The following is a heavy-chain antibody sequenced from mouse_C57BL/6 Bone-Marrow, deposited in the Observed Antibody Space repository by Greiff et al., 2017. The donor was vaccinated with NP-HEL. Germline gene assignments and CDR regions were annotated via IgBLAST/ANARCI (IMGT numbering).Heavy chain of an antibody. CDR2: SAPGSGST. V-gene: IGHV1-55*01. CDR3: ARSETAQATFLYYFDY. D-gene: IGHD3-2*02. CDR1: GYTFTSYW. Sequence: QVQLQQPGAELVKPGASVKMSCKASGYTFTSYWITWVKQSPGQGLEWIGYSAPGSGSTNYNETFKSKATLTVDTSSSTAYMQLSSLTFEDSAVYYCARSETAQATFLYYFDYWGQGTTLTVSS. J-gene: IGHJ2*01.